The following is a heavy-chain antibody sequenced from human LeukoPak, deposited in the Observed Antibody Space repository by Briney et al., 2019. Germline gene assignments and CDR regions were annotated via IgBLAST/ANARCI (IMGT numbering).Heavy chain of an antibody. CDR1: GYSFTSYW. D-gene: IGHD3-9*01. V-gene: IGHV5-51*01. J-gene: IGHJ4*02. Sequence: GESLKISCKGSGYSFTSYWIGWVRQMPGKGLEWMGIIYPGDSDTRYSPSFQGQVTISADKSISTAYLQWSSLKASDTAMYYCARHGTYYDILKDFDYWGQGTLVTVSS. CDR2: IYPGDSDT. CDR3: ARHGTYYDILKDFDY.